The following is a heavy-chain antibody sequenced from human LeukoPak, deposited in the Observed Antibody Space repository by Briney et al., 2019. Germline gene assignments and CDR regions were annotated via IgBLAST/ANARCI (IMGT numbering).Heavy chain of an antibody. CDR2: IKQDGSEK. V-gene: IGHV3-7*01. J-gene: IGHJ4*02. CDR3: ARDGRTTVTKGTPTAHYY. CDR1: GFTLCSYW. D-gene: IGHD4-17*01. Sequence: GGSPRLSCAASGFTLCSYWMSWVRQAPGKRLEWVANIKQDGSEKYYVDSVKGRFTISRDNAKNSLYLQMNSLRAEDTAVYYCARDGRTTVTKGTPTAHYYWGQGTLVTVSS.